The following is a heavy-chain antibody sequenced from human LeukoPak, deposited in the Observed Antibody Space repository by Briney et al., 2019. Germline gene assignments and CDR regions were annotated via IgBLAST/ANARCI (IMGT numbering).Heavy chain of an antibody. J-gene: IGHJ4*02. CDR3: TKRVKYGGTWDHFAD. CDR2: VNADCVNT. V-gene: IGHV3-23*01. Sequence: GGALRVSSAASGFTFYNYRMCWVCQARGKGLEWVSTVNADCVNTYYADSVKGRFTISRDNSKSTLILQMNSLRVEDAALYYCTKRVKYGGTWDHFADWGQGTLVTVSS. CDR1: GFTFYNYR. D-gene: IGHD1-26*01.